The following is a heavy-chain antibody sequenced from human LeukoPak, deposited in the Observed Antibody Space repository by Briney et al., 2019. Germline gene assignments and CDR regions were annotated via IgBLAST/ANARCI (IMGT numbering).Heavy chain of an antibody. V-gene: IGHV4-59*11. J-gene: IGHJ6*02. D-gene: IGHD6-19*01. CDR2: ITYSGGP. Sequence: SETLSLTCTVSDDSISSHYWSWLRQPPGKGLEWIGYITYSGGPNYNPSLKSRVTISVDTSKNQFSLKVSSVTAADSAVYYCARIGRIGLAGFYYYGMDVWGQGTTVTVSS. CDR1: DDSISSHY. CDR3: ARIGRIGLAGFYYYGMDV.